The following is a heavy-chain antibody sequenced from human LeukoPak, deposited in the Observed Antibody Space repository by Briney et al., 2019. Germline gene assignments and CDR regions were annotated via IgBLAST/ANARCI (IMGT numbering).Heavy chain of an antibody. D-gene: IGHD6-19*01. CDR2: IHSGGST. V-gene: IGHV3-53*01. Sequence: GESLKISCAASGFTVSSTYMSWVRQAPGKGLEWVSVIHSGGSTYYPDSVKGRFTISRDNSKNTLYLQMNSLRAEDTAVYYCARALSSGWLFPFGYWGQGTLVTVSS. CDR1: GFTVSSTY. CDR3: ARALSSGWLFPFGY. J-gene: IGHJ4*02.